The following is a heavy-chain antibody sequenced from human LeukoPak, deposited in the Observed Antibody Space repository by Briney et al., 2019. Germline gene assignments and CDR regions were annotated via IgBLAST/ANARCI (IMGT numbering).Heavy chain of an antibody. V-gene: IGHV4-59*01. CDR2: IYYSGST. CDR3: ARDKRYYYGSGSRRDYYYYMDV. Sequence: PSETLSLTCTVSGGSISSYYWSWIRQPPGKGLEWIGYIYYSGSTNYNPSLKSRVTISVDTSKNQFSLKLSSVTAADTAVYYCARDKRYYYGSGSRRDYYYYMDVWGKGTTVTISS. D-gene: IGHD3-10*01. J-gene: IGHJ6*03. CDR1: GGSISSYY.